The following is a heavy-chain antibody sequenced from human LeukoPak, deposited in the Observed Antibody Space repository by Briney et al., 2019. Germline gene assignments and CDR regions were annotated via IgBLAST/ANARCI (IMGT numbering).Heavy chain of an antibody. Sequence: SETLSLTCTDSGGSISSSRYYWGWIRQPPGKGLEWIGSIYYSGSTYYNPSLKSRVTISVDTSKNQLSLRLSSVTAADTAVYYCARSQQLVRTFDSWGQGTLVTVSS. D-gene: IGHD1-1*01. J-gene: IGHJ4*02. CDR2: IYYSGST. CDR1: GGSISSSRYY. CDR3: ARSQQLVRTFDS. V-gene: IGHV4-39*07.